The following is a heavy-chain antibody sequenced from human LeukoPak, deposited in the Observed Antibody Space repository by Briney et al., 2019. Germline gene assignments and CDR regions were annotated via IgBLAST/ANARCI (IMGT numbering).Heavy chain of an antibody. CDR1: GFTFSSYG. CDR3: ARDRRYCSGWYYFDY. Sequence: PGGSLRLSCAASGFTFSSYGMHWVRQAPGKGLEWVAVIWYDGSNKYYADSVKGRFTISRDNSKNTLYLQMNSLRAEDTAVYYCARDRRYCSGWYYFDYWGQGTLVTVSS. V-gene: IGHV3-33*01. D-gene: IGHD6-19*01. CDR2: IWYDGSNK. J-gene: IGHJ4*02.